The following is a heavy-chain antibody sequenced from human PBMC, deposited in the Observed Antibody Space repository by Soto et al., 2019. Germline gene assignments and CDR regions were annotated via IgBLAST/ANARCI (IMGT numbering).Heavy chain of an antibody. D-gene: IGHD4-17*01. Sequence: EVKLLESGGGLVQPGGSPRLSCSASGFTFSSYAMSWVRQAPGKGLEWVSAISGSGGSTYYADSVKGLITISRDNSKNALYLEMNRLRAEDTAVYYCAKVYGDYGGGFDYWGEGTLVTVS. CDR3: AKVYGDYGGGFDY. CDR1: GFTFSSYA. V-gene: IGHV3-23*01. CDR2: ISGSGGST. J-gene: IGHJ4*02.